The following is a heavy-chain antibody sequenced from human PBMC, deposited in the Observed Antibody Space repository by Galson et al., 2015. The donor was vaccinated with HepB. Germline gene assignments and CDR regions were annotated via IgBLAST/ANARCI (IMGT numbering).Heavy chain of an antibody. CDR3: AKDGFSEIVGATSFDY. J-gene: IGHJ4*02. Sequence: SLRLSCAASGFTFDDYAMHWVRQAPGKGLEWVSGISWNSGSIGYADSVKGRFTISRDNAKNSLYLQMNSLRAEDTALYYCAKDGFSEIVGATSFDYWGQGTLVTVSS. CDR2: ISWNSGSI. CDR1: GFTFDDYA. V-gene: IGHV3-9*01. D-gene: IGHD1-26*01.